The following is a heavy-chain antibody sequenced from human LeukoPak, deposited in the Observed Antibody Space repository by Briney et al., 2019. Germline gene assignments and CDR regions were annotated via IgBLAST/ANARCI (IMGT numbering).Heavy chain of an antibody. CDR2: ISNDGSRK. D-gene: IGHD6-6*01. J-gene: IGHJ3*02. CDR3: ARGSSRPPNAFDI. V-gene: IGHV3-33*05. Sequence: ISNDGSRKYYAHSVEGRFTISRDNSKNTLYLQMDSLRAEDTAVYYCARGSSRPPNAFDIWGQGTMVTVSP.